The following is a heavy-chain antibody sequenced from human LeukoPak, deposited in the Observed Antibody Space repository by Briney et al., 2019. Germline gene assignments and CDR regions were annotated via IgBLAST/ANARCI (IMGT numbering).Heavy chain of an antibody. D-gene: IGHD2-2*02. CDR2: IIPIFGTA. CDR3: ASGRMGCSSTSCHNSYYYYMDV. J-gene: IGHJ6*03. Sequence: SVKVSCKASGGTFSSYAISWVRQAPGQGLEWMGGIIPIFGTANYAQKFKDRVTITTDEYTSTAYLELSSLRSEDTAVYYCASGRMGCSSTSCHNSYYYYMDVWGKGTTVTVSS. CDR1: GGTFSSYA. V-gene: IGHV1-69*05.